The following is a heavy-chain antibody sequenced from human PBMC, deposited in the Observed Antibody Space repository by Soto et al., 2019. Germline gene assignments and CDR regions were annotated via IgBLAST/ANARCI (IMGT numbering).Heavy chain of an antibody. V-gene: IGHV3-53*01. D-gene: IGHD6-19*01. J-gene: IGHJ4*02. CDR2: IYGGGTT. Sequence: EVQLVESGGGLIQPGGSLRLSCAASGFAVSSKYMTWVRQAPGKGLEWVSVIYGGGTTYYADSVKGRFTISRDTSKNTLYLQMNRLRAEDKAVYYCVQTTGWPGFDFWGQGTLVTVSS. CDR1: GFAVSSKY. CDR3: VQTTGWPGFDF.